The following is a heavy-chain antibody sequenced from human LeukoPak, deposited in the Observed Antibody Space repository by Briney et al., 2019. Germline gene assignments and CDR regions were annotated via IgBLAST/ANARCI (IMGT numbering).Heavy chain of an antibody. Sequence: ASVKVSCKASGYTFTNYAVHWVRQAPGQRLEWMGCLNAGNGKTNYSQEFQVRVTLTRDTSASTVYMELSSLRSEDTAVYYCARGYYDLLTGHVVTYYFDYWGQGTLVTVSS. D-gene: IGHD3-9*01. CDR1: GYTFTNYA. CDR2: LNAGNGKT. CDR3: ARGYYDLLTGHVVTYYFDY. J-gene: IGHJ4*02. V-gene: IGHV1-3*01.